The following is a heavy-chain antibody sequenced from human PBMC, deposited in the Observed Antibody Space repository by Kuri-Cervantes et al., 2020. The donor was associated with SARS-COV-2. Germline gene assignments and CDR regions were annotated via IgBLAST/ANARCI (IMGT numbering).Heavy chain of an antibody. CDR3: ARVPSAGPVAGGVDY. CDR2: INHTGST. V-gene: IGHV4-34*01. Sequence: SETLSLTCAVYGGSFNNYYWNWIRQPPGKGLEWIGEINHTGSTNYNPSLKSRVTISADTSKTQFSLKLKSVTAADAAVYFCARVPSAGPVAGGVDYWGQGTLVTVSS. D-gene: IGHD6-19*01. CDR1: GGSFNNYY. J-gene: IGHJ4*02.